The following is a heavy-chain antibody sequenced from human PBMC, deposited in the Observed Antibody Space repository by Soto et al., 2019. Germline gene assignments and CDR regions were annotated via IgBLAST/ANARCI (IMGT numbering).Heavy chain of an antibody. CDR2: ISAYNGNT. CDR1: GYTFTNYG. J-gene: IGHJ5*02. CDR3: ARGITLAGFRWFDP. V-gene: IGHV1-18*01. Sequence: QVQLVQSGAEVTKPGASVKVSCTASGYTFTNYGISWVRQAPGQGLEWMGWISAYNGNTNYAQKLQDRVTMTTDTSTSTAYMEVRSLRSDDTAVYYCARGITLAGFRWFDPGGQGTLVTVSS. D-gene: IGHD6-19*01.